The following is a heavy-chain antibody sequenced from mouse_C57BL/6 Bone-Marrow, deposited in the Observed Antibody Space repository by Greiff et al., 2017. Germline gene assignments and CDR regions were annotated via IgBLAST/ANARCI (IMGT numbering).Heavy chain of an antibody. V-gene: IGHV1-82*01. CDR3: ARRGQLRLIFAY. CDR1: GYAFSSSW. Sequence: QVQLQQSGPELVKPGASVKISCKASGYAFSSSWMNWVKQRPGKGLEWIGRIYPGDGDTNYNGKFKGKATLTAVNSSSTAYMQLSSLTCADSAVYFCARRGQLRLIFAYWGQGTLVTVSA. J-gene: IGHJ3*01. D-gene: IGHD3-2*02. CDR2: IYPGDGDT.